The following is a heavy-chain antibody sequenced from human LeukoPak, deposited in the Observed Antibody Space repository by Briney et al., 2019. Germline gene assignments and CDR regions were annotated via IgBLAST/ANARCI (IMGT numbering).Heavy chain of an antibody. CDR2: INHSGST. CDR1: GFTFSSYS. CDR3: ARTDDY. V-gene: IGHV4-34*01. J-gene: IGHJ4*02. Sequence: GSLRLSCAASGFTFSSYSMNWVRQPPGKGLEWIGEINHSGSTNYNPSLKSRVTISVDTSKNQFSLKLSSVTAADTAVYYCARTDDYWGQGTLVTVSS.